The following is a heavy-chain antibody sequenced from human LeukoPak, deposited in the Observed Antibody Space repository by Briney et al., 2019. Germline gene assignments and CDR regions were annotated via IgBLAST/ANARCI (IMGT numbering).Heavy chain of an antibody. V-gene: IGHV3-48*01. J-gene: IGHJ4*02. CDR1: GFTFSSYT. Sequence: PGGSLRLSCAASGFTFSSYTMNWVRQAPGKGLEWVSYIISSSSTIYYADSVKGRFTISRDNAKNSLYLQMNSLRAEDTAVYYCARDLARIVGATRVYWGQGTLVTVSS. CDR2: IISSSSTI. D-gene: IGHD1-26*01. CDR3: ARDLARIVGATRVY.